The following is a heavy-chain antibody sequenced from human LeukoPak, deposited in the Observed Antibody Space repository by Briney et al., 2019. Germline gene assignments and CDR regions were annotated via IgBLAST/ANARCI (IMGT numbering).Heavy chain of an antibody. CDR1: GFTFSSYG. D-gene: IGHD5-18*01. CDR2: IRYDGSNK. V-gene: IGHV3-30*02. J-gene: IGHJ4*02. CDR3: AKERDTAMVTIDY. Sequence: PGGSLRLSCAASGFTFSSYGMHWVRQAPGKGLEWVAFIRYDGSNKYYADSVKGRFTISRDNSKNTLYLQMNSLRAEDTAVYYCAKERDTAMVTIDYCGQGTLVTVSS.